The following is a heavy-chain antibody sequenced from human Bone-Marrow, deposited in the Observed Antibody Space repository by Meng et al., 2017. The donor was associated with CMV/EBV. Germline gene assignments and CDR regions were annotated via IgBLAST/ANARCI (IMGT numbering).Heavy chain of an antibody. V-gene: IGHV1-2*02. CDR3: ARARSEHSYAYDGTDYYYYYGMDV. Sequence: ASVKVSCKASGYTFTGYYMHWVRQAPGQGLEWMGWINPNSGGADFAQKFQGRVTMTRDTSISTAYMEVSRLRSDDTAVYFCARARSEHSYAYDGTDYYYYYGMDVWGQGTTVTVSS. J-gene: IGHJ6*02. CDR2: INPNSGGA. CDR1: GYTFTGYY. D-gene: IGHD5-18*01.